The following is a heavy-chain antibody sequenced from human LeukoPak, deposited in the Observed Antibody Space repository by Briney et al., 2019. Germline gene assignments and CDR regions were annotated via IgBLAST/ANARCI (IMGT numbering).Heavy chain of an antibody. CDR1: GFTFSSYA. D-gene: IGHD2-2*01. CDR2: ISGGGGST. J-gene: IGHJ3*02. CDR3: AKDPGAYQLLPHDDAFDI. V-gene: IGHV3-23*01. Sequence: GGSLRLSCAASGFTFSSYAMSWVRQAPGKGLEWVSAISGGGGSTYYADSVKGRFTISRDNSKNTLYLQMNSLRAEDTAVYYCAKDPGAYQLLPHDDAFDIWGQWTMVTVSS.